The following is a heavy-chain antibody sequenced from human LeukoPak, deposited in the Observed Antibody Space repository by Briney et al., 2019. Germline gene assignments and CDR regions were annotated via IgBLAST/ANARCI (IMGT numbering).Heavy chain of an antibody. Sequence: ASVKVSCKASGYTFTSYYMHWVRQAPGQGLEWMAWINSNSADTNYAQNFQGRVTMTRDTSISTAYMELSRLRSDDTALYYCARIGISARGTNFHHWGQGTLVTVSS. CDR2: INSNSADT. J-gene: IGHJ1*01. D-gene: IGHD6-13*01. CDR1: GYTFTSYY. V-gene: IGHV1-2*02. CDR3: ARIGISARGTNFHH.